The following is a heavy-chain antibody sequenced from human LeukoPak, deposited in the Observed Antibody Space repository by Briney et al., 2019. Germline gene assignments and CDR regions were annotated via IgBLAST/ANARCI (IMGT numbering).Heavy chain of an antibody. CDR3: ARDRPNAFDY. J-gene: IGHJ4*02. V-gene: IGHV3-11*06. Sequence: PGGSLRLSCAASGFTFSDYYMSWIRQAPGKGLEWVSSISSSSSYIYYADSVKGRFTISRDNAKNSLYLQMNSLRAEDTAVYYCARDRPNAFDYWGQGTLVTVSS. CDR1: GFTFSDYY. CDR2: ISSSSSYI.